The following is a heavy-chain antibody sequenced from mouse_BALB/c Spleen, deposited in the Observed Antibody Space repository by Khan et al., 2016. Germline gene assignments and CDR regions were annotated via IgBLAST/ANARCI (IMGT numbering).Heavy chain of an antibody. CDR2: ISSGTTTI. V-gene: IGHV5-17*02. D-gene: IGHD2-4*01. Sequence: EVELVESGGGLVQPGGSRKLSCAASGFTFSSFGMHWVRQAPEKGLEWVAYISSGTTTIYYADTVKGRFTITRDNPKNTLFLQMTILRSEDTANYCGASSYYDNTSWFANWGQGTLVTVSA. CDR3: ASSYYDNTSWFAN. CDR1: GFTFSSFG. J-gene: IGHJ3*01.